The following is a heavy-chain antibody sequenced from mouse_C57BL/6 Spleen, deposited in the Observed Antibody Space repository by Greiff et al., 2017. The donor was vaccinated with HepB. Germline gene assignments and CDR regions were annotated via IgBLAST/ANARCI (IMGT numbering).Heavy chain of an antibody. CDR2: IDPSDSET. V-gene: IGHV1-52*01. Sequence: QVQLQQSGAELVRPGSSVKLSCKASGYTFTSYWMHWVKQRPIQGLEWIGNIDPSDSETHYNQKFKDKATLTVDNSSSTAYMQLSSLTSEDSAVYYCARKPLRWDAGLDDWGQGTTLTVSS. J-gene: IGHJ2*01. D-gene: IGHD4-1*01. CDR1: GYTFTSYW. CDR3: ARKPLRWDAGLDD.